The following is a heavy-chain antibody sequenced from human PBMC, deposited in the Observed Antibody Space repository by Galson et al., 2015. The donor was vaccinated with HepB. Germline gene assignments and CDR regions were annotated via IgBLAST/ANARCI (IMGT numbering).Heavy chain of an antibody. J-gene: IGHJ4*02. CDR2: ISYDGRKM. CDR1: GFDFGGYG. V-gene: IGHV3-30*18. D-gene: IGHD1-26*01. Sequence: SLRLSCAASGFDFGGYGMHWVRQAPGKGLEWVALISYDGRKMYYADSVKGRFTISRDHSKNMVFLQMTNLRPEDTAVYYCAKDGIKYTTAWFSFDYWGQGTLVAVSS. CDR3: AKDGIKYTTAWFSFDY.